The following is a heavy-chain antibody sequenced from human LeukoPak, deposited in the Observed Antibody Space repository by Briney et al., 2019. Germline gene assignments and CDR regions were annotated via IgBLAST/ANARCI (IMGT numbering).Heavy chain of an antibody. J-gene: IGHJ3*02. V-gene: IGHV1-18*01. D-gene: IGHD1-26*01. CDR1: GYTVTSYG. CDR2: ISAYNGNT. CDR3: ARPRATYDAFDI. Sequence: ASVKVSCKASGYTVTSYGISWVRQAPGQGLEGRGWISAYNGNTNYAQKLQGRVTMTTDTSTSTAHMELRSLRSDDTAVYYCARPRATYDAFDIWGQGTMVTVSS.